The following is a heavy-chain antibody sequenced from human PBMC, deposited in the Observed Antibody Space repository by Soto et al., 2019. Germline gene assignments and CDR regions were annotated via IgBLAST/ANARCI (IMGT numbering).Heavy chain of an antibody. D-gene: IGHD6-13*01. J-gene: IGHJ6*02. V-gene: IGHV1-2*04. CDR2: INPNSGGT. CDR1: GYTFTGYY. CDR3: ARDTGIIAAAVRRGYYYYYYGMDV. Sequence: GASVKVSCKASGYTFTGYYMHWVRQAPGQGLEWMGWINPNSGGTNYAQKFQGWVTMTRDTSISTAYMELSRLRSDDTAVYYCARDTGIIAAAVRRGYYYYYYGMDVWGQGTTVTVSS.